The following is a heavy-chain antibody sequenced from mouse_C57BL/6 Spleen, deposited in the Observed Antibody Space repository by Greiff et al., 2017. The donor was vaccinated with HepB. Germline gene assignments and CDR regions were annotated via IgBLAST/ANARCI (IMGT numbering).Heavy chain of an antibody. D-gene: IGHD2-1*01. CDR1: GYTFTSYW. J-gene: IGHJ3*01. V-gene: IGHV1-55*01. Sequence: VQLQQSGAELVKPGASVKMSCKASGYTFTSYWITWVKQRPGQGLEWIGDIYPGSGSTNYNEKFKSKATLTVDTSSNTAYMQLSSLTSEDSAVYYCARGGNYVWFAYWGQRTLVTVSA. CDR3: ARGGNYVWFAY. CDR2: IYPGSGST.